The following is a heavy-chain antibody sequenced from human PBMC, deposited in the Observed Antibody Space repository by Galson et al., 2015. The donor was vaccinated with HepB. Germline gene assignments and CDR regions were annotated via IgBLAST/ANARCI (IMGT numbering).Heavy chain of an antibody. J-gene: IGHJ4*02. CDR1: GFTFSSYA. CDR2: ISYDGSNK. D-gene: IGHD3-10*01. V-gene: IGHV3-30*04. Sequence: SLRLSCAASGFTFSSYAMHWVRQAPGKGLEWVAVISYDGSNKYYADSVKGRFTISRDNSKNTLYLQMNSLRAEDTAVYYCARDPMVRGVYFDYWGQGTLVTVSS. CDR3: ARDPMVRGVYFDY.